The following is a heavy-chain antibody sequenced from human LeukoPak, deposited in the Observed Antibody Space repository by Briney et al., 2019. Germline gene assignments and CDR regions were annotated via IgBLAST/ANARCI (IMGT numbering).Heavy chain of an antibody. D-gene: IGHD2-2*01. CDR3: ARAQYQLPIDY. CDR1: GFTFSSYW. V-gene: IGHV3-74*01. J-gene: IGHJ4*02. CDR2: INSDGSST. Sequence: PGGSLRLSCAASGFTFSSYWMHWVRQAPGKGLVWVSRINSDGSSTSYADSVKGRFTISRDNAKNTPYLQMNSLRAEDTAVYYCARAQYQLPIDYWGQGTLVTVSS.